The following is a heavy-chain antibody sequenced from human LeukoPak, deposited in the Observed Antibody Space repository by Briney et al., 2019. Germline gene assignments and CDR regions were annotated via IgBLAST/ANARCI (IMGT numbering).Heavy chain of an antibody. CDR3: ARGGTVVNGFDY. J-gene: IGHJ4*02. D-gene: IGHD4-23*01. CDR2: IYYSGST. Sequence: SETLSLTCTVSGGSISSYYWSWIRQSPGKGLEWIGYIYYSGSTNYNPSLKSRVTISVDTSKNQFSLKLTSVTAADTAVYYCARGGTVVNGFDYWGQGTLVTVSS. V-gene: IGHV4-59*01. CDR1: GGSISSYY.